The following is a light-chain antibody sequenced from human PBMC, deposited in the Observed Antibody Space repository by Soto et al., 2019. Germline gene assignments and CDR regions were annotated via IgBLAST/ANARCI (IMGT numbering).Light chain of an antibody. CDR3: QQYSDSPLT. V-gene: IGKV3-20*01. J-gene: IGKJ4*01. Sequence: EIVLTQSPGTLSLSPGERATLSCRASQTVRTNYLAWFQHKPGQAPRLLIYGASSRATGIPDRFSGSGSGPDFTLTINRLEPEDFAVYFCQQYSDSPLTFGGGTKVEIK. CDR1: QTVRTNY. CDR2: GAS.